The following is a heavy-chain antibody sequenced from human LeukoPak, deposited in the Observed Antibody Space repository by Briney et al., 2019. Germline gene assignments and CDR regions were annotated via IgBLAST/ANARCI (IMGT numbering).Heavy chain of an antibody. D-gene: IGHD3-10*01. CDR2: ITHSGRS. CDR3: ARARSRWFGALSTPWYIDS. Sequence: PSETLSLTCAVYGGSFSGYYWTWIRQPPGKGLEWIGEITHSGRSTYNPSLKSRVTISIDTSKNQFSLKLRSVTAADTAVYYCARARSRWFGALSTPWYIDSWGHGTLVTVSS. J-gene: IGHJ4*01. V-gene: IGHV4-34*01. CDR1: GGSFSGYY.